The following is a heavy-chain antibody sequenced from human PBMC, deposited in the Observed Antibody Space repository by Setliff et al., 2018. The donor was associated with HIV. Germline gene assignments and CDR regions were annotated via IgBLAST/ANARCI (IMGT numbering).Heavy chain of an antibody. CDR1: GGSISSYH. D-gene: IGHD5-18*01. V-gene: IGHV4-4*08. Sequence: SETLSLTCRVSGGSISSYHWSWIRQPPGKGLEWIGHIYKSGSANYSPFLKGRVTISADTSRNQFSLKLTSVTAADTAIYYCGRLSDTAMASFDSWGQGTLVTVSS. J-gene: IGHJ4*02. CDR2: IYKSGSA. CDR3: GRLSDTAMASFDS.